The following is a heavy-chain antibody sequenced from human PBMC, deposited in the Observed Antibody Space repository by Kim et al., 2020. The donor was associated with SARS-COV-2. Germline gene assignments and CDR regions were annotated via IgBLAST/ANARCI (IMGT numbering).Heavy chain of an antibody. Sequence: SKTLSLTCNVSGVSISDGGYYWTWIRQFQGKGLEWIGYISYSTITNYSPSLKRRVTMSLDTSKNHFSLRLNSLTAADTAIYYCVRATAIGNDFWYFDIWGRGTLVTVSS. J-gene: IGHJ2*01. CDR2: ISYSTIT. V-gene: IGHV4-31*03. D-gene: IGHD6-13*01. CDR3: VRATAIGNDFWYFDI. CDR1: GVSISDGGYY.